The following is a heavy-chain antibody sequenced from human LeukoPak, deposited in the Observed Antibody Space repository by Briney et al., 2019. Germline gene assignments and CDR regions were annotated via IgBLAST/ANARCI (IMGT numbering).Heavy chain of an antibody. J-gene: IGHJ5*02. V-gene: IGHV4-61*02. CDR2: IYTSEST. Sequence: SETLSLTCTVSGGSISSGSYYWSWIRQPAGKGLEWIGRIYTSESTNYNPSLKSRVTISGDTSKNQFSLKLSSVTAADTAVYYCAREALVVVPAATYNWFDPWGQGTLVTVSS. CDR3: AREALVVVPAATYNWFDP. D-gene: IGHD2-2*01. CDR1: GGSISSGSYY.